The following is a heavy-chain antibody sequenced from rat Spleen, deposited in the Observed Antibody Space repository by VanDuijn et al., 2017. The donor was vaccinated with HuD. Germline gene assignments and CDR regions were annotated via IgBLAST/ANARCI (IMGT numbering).Heavy chain of an antibody. CDR2: ISPDGGST. V-gene: IGHV5-31*01. J-gene: IGHJ1*01. Sequence: EVQLVESGGGLVQPGRSLELSCVASGFTFNNYWMTWIRQAPGEGLDWISSISPDGGSTYYPDSVKGRFTISRENAQNTLYLQMNSLRSEDTATYYCSGSRVPWYLDFWGPGTMVTVSS. CDR3: SGSRVPWYLDF. CDR1: GFTFNNYW. D-gene: IGHD1-11*01.